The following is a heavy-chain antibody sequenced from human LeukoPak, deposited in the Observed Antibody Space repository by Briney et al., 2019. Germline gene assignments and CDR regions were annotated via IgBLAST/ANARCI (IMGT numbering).Heavy chain of an antibody. V-gene: IGHV1-2*02. CDR1: GYTFTGYY. Sequence: ASVKVSCKASGYTFTGYYMHWVRQAPGQGLEWMGWINPNSGGTNYAQKFQGGVTMTRDTSISTAYMELSRLRSDDTAVYYCARDLGYCSSTSCSNWFDPWGQGTLVTVSS. J-gene: IGHJ5*02. CDR2: INPNSGGT. D-gene: IGHD2-2*03. CDR3: ARDLGYCSSTSCSNWFDP.